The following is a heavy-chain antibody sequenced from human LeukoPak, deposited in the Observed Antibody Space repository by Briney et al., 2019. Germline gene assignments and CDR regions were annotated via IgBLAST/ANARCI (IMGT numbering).Heavy chain of an antibody. CDR1: GYSFASYW. V-gene: IGHV5-51*01. J-gene: IGHJ4*02. D-gene: IGHD6-19*01. Sequence: GESLKISCKGSGYSFASYWIGWVRLMPGQGLEWMGIIYPGDSDTKYSPSFQGRVTISADKSINTAYLQWSSLKASDTAIYYCARQDGSAYYYFDYWGQGTLVTVSS. CDR2: IYPGDSDT. CDR3: ARQDGSAYYYFDY.